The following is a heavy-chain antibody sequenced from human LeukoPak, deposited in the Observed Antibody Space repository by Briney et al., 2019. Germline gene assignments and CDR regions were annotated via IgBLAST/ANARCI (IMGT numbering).Heavy chain of an antibody. V-gene: IGHV3-23*01. CDR3: ARDPHGFTAYFDY. D-gene: IGHD3-10*01. CDR1: GFTFSSYG. Sequence: PGGSLRLSCAASGFTFSSYGMSWVRQAPGKGLEWVSAISGSGSSTYYADSVKGRFTISRDNSKNTLYLQMNSLRAEDTAVYYCARDPHGFTAYFDYWGQGTLVTVSS. CDR2: ISGSGSST. J-gene: IGHJ4*02.